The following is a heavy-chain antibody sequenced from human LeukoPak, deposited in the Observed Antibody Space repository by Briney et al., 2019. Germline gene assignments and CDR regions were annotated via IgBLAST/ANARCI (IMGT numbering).Heavy chain of an antibody. V-gene: IGHV3-15*01. CDR1: GFTFSNAW. Sequence: PGGSLRLSCAASGFTFSNAWMSWVRQAPGKGLEWVGRIKSKTDGGTTDYAAPMKGRFTISRDDSKNTLYLQMNSLKTEDTAVYYCTTGIAAAGPRRRYFDYWGQGTLVTVSS. CDR2: IKSKTDGGTT. D-gene: IGHD6-13*01. CDR3: TTGIAAAGPRRRYFDY. J-gene: IGHJ4*02.